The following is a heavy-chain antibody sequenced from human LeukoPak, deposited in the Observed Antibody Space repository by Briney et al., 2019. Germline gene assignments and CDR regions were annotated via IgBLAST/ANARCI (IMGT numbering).Heavy chain of an antibody. CDR3: AREKYYDFWSGYYNPYYFDY. CDR2: INHSGST. Sequence: PSETLSLTCAVYGGSFSGYYWSWIRQPPGKGLEWIGEINHSGSTNYNPSLKSRVTISVDTSKNQFSLKLSSVTAADTAVYYCAREKYYDFWSGYYNPYYFDYWGQGTLVTVSS. J-gene: IGHJ4*02. V-gene: IGHV4-34*01. CDR1: GGSFSGYY. D-gene: IGHD3-3*01.